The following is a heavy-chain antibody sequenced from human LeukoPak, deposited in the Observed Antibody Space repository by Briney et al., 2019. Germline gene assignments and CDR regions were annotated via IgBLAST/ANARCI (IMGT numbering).Heavy chain of an antibody. J-gene: IGHJ3*02. CDR1: GYTFTDYY. Sequence: ASVKVSCKASGYTFTDYYVHWVRQAPGQGLEWMGWINPNSGDTNYAQKFQGRVTMTRDTSISTAYMELSRLRSDDTAVYYCARLVGEVVPAADDAFDIWGQGTMVTVSS. V-gene: IGHV1-2*02. CDR2: INPNSGDT. D-gene: IGHD2-2*01. CDR3: ARLVGEVVPAADDAFDI.